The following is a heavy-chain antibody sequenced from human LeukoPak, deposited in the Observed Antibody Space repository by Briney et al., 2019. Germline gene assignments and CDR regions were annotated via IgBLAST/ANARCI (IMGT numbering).Heavy chain of an antibody. CDR2: IYYSGST. CDR3: ARDPSDYYDSSGYFSYD. V-gene: IGHV4-39*07. Sequence: PSETLSLTCTVSGGSISSSSYYWGWIRQPPGKGLEWIGSIYYSGSTYYNPSLKSRVTISVDTSKNQFSLKLSSVTAADTAVYYCARDPSDYYDSSGYFSYDWGQGTLVTVSS. J-gene: IGHJ4*02. D-gene: IGHD3-22*01. CDR1: GGSISSSSYY.